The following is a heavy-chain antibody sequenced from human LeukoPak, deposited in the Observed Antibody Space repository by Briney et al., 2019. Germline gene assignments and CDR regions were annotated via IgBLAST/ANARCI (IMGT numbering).Heavy chain of an antibody. CDR1: GFTFSSYA. V-gene: IGHV3-64D*06. J-gene: IGHJ4*02. D-gene: IGHD2/OR15-2a*01. CDR2: IRSNGGST. Sequence: GGSLRLSCSASGFTFSSYAMHWVRQAPGKGLEFVSAIRSNGGSTYYADSVKGRFTISRDNSKKTVYLQMSGLRGEDTRLYYCVKGDSIALYYFDYWGQGTMVTVSS. CDR3: VKGDSIALYYFDY.